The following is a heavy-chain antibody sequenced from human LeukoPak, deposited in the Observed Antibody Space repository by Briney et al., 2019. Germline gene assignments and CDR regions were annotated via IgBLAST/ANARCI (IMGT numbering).Heavy chain of an antibody. V-gene: IGHV5-51*01. CDR2: IYPGDSDT. CDR3: ARHYSSNLGWIDP. Sequence: GGSLRLSCAASGFTFSSSAMSWVRQMPGKGLEWVGIIYPGDSDTRYSPSFQGQVTISADKSINTAYLQWSSLKASDTAMYYCARHYSSNLGWIDPWGQGTLVTVSS. CDR1: GFTFSSSA. J-gene: IGHJ5*02. D-gene: IGHD6-19*01.